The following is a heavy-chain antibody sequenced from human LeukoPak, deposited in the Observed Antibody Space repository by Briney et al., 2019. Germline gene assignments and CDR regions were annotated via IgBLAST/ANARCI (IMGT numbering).Heavy chain of an antibody. CDR2: ISHDGTVR. CDR3: AKEGSQYASSWFDQ. CDR1: GFTFSSYG. D-gene: IGHD2-2*01. J-gene: IGHJ5*02. V-gene: IGHV3-30*18. Sequence: GGSLRLSCAASGFTFSSYGMQWVRQAPGMGPEWVSVISHDGTVRHYADSVKGRFTISRDSSTNRLYLQMDSLRTEDTAVYYCAKEGSQYASSWFDQWGQGTLVTVSS.